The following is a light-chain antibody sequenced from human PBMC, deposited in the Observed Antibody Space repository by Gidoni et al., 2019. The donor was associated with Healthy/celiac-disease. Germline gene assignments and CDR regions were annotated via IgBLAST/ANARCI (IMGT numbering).Light chain of an antibody. CDR2: DAA. V-gene: IGKV1-33*01. Sequence: DIQMTQSPSSLSAFVGDRVTITCQASQDISNYLNWYQQKQGKDPKLLLYDAAYLETGVPSRFSGSGAATDFTITISSLQPEDIATYYCQQYDNRPPHTFGQGTKLEIK. CDR1: QDISNY. CDR3: QQYDNRPPHT. J-gene: IGKJ2*01.